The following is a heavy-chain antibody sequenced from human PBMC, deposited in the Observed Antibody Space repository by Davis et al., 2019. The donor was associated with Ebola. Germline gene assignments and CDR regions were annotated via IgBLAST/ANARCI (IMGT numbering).Heavy chain of an antibody. J-gene: IGHJ4*02. Sequence: MPSETLSLTCTVSGGSISGYYWSWIRQAPGKGLEFIGYVFHTGRTNSKSSLKSRVTISVDTSKSQFSLRLSSVTAADTVVYYCARGPSYISEWALDFWGRGTLVTVSA. D-gene: IGHD3-22*01. CDR2: VFHTGRT. CDR3: ARGPSYISEWALDF. CDR1: GGSISGYY. V-gene: IGHV4-59*08.